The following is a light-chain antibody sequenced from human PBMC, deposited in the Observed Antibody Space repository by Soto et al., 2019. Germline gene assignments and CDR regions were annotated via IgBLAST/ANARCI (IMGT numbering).Light chain of an antibody. CDR2: EVS. J-gene: IGLJ3*02. CDR3: SSYTISNSWV. V-gene: IGLV2-14*01. Sequence: QSVLTQPASVSGSPGQSITISCTGTSSDIGGYNYVSWYQQYPGKAPRLMIYEVSNRPSGVSNRFSGSKSGNTASLTISGFKAEDESDYYCSSYTISNSWVFGGGTKLTVL. CDR1: SSDIGGYNY.